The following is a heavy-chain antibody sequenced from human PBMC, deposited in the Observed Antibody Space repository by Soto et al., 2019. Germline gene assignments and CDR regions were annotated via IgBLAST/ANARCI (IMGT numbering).Heavy chain of an antibody. D-gene: IGHD4-4*01. CDR3: AKVHLCSNYGFDY. CDR2: ISYDGSNK. CDR1: VFTFSSYG. Sequence: GALRLSCAASVFTFSSYGMHWVRQAPGKGLEWVAVISYDGSNKYYADSVKGRFTISRDNSKNTLYLQMNSLRAEDTAVYYCAKVHLCSNYGFDYWGQGTLVTVSS. V-gene: IGHV3-30*18. J-gene: IGHJ4*02.